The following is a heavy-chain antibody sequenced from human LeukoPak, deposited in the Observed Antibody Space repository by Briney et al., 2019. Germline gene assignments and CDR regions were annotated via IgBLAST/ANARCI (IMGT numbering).Heavy chain of an antibody. CDR2: ISGSGGST. CDR1: GFTFSSYA. Sequence: GGSLRLSCAASGFTFSSYAMSWVRQAPGKGLEWVSAISGSGGSTYYADSVKGRFTISRDNSKNTLYLQMNSLRAEDTAVYYCAKSIGYGSSRRLSDYWGQGTLVTVSS. V-gene: IGHV3-23*01. CDR3: AKSIGYGSSRRLSDY. D-gene: IGHD6-6*01. J-gene: IGHJ4*02.